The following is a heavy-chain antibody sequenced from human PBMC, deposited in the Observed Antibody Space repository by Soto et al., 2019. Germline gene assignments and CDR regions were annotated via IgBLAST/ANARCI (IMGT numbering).Heavy chain of an antibody. CDR1: GGSISSGGYY. J-gene: IGHJ6*02. V-gene: IGHV4-31*03. CDR2: IYYSGST. D-gene: IGHD6-6*01. CDR3: VRRIAARTGYYYYYGMDV. Sequence: QVQLQESGPGLVKPSQTLSLTCTVSGGSISSGGYYWSWIRQHPGKGLEWIGYIYYSGSTYYNPSLKSRVTISVDTSKNQFSLKLSSVTAADTAVYYCVRRIAARTGYYYYYGMDVWGQGTTVTVSS.